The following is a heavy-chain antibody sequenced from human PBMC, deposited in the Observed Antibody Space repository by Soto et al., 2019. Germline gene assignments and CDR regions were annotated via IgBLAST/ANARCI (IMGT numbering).Heavy chain of an antibody. V-gene: IGHV4-59*01. CDR3: ARGKWLYYYYYMDV. D-gene: IGHD5-18*01. Sequence: SETLSLTCTVSGGSISSYYWSWIRQPPGKGLEWIGYIYYSGSTNYNPSLKSRVTISVDTSKNQFSLKLSSVTAADTAVYYCARGKWLYYYYYMDVWGKGTTVTVSS. J-gene: IGHJ6*03. CDR1: GGSISSYY. CDR2: IYYSGST.